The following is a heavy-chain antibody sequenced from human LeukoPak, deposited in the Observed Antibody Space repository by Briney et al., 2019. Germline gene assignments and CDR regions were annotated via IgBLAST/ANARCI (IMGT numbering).Heavy chain of an antibody. V-gene: IGHV4-59*01. J-gene: IGHJ4*02. D-gene: IGHD2-2*01. CDR1: GGSISNYY. Sequence: PSKTLSLTCTVSGGSISNYYWSWIRQPPGKGLEWIGYIYSSGSTNYNPSLKGRVTISVDTSKNQFSLKLSSVTAADTAVYYCAREGSTNILDYWGQGTLVTVSS. CDR3: AREGSTNILDY. CDR2: IYSSGST.